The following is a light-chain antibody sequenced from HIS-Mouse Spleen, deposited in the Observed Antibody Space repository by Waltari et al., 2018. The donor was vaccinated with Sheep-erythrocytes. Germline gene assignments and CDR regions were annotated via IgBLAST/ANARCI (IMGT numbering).Light chain of an antibody. CDR3: CSYAGSYNYV. V-gene: IGLV2-11*01. CDR2: DVS. J-gene: IGLJ1*01. Sequence: QSALTQPRSVSGSPGQSVTIPCTGTSSDVGGYNYVSWYQQHPDKAPKLMIYDVSKRPSGVPDRFSGSKSGNTASLTISGLQAEDEADYYCCSYAGSYNYVFGTGTKVTVL. CDR1: SSDVGGYNY.